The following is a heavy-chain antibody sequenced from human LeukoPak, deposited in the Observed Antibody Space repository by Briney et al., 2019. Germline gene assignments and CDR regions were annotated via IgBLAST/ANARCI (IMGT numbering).Heavy chain of an antibody. Sequence: SVKVSCKASGGTFSRYGISWVRQAPGQGLEWMGRLTNIVGTPKYAQKFQGRVTISADKSTSTAYMELSRLESEDTAVYYCATDPGEIVPAAKGPRGDYCYGMDVWGQGTTVTVSS. D-gene: IGHD2-2*01. J-gene: IGHJ6*02. CDR2: LTNIVGTP. V-gene: IGHV1-69*04. CDR3: ATDPGEIVPAAKGPRGDYCYGMDV. CDR1: GGTFSRYG.